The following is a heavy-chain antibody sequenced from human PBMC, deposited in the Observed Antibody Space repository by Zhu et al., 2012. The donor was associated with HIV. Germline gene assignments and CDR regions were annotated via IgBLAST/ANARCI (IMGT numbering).Heavy chain of an antibody. V-gene: IGHV4-4*07. CDR2: IYVSGNT. D-gene: IGHD3-22*01. J-gene: IGHJ4*02. Sequence: QVQLQESGPGLVKPSETLSLTCNVSGGSISSHYWNWIRQSAGKGLEWIGRIYVSGNTNYNPSLKSRVTMSLDTSKNQFSLKLRSVTAADTAVYYCARGFGYHDSSGHYYGGMFDYWAREPWSPSPQ. CDR3: ARGFGYHDSSGHYYGGMFDY. CDR1: GGSISSHY.